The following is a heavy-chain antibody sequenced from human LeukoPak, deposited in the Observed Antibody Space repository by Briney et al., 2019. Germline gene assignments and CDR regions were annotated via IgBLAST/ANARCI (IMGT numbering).Heavy chain of an antibody. CDR2: INPNSGGT. V-gene: IGHV1-2*02. CDR3: ARLPLSGSYIQGYYFDY. Sequence: GASVKVSCKASGYTFTGYYMHWVRQAPGQGLEWMGWINPNSGGTNYAQKFQGRVTMTRDTSISTACMELSRLRSDDTAVYYCARLPLSGSYIQGYYFDYWGQGTLVTVSS. D-gene: IGHD1-26*01. J-gene: IGHJ4*02. CDR1: GYTFTGYY.